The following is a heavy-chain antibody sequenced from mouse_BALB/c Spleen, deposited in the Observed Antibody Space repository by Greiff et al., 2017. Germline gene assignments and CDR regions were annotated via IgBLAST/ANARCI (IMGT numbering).Heavy chain of an antibody. V-gene: IGHV7-3*02. CDR3: ATIHYYGYGAMDY. Sequence: EVKLMESGGGLVQPGGSLRLSCATSGFTFTDYYMSWVRQPPGKALEWLGFIRNKANGYTTEYSASVKGRFTISRDNSQSILYLQMNTLRAEDSATYYCATIHYYGYGAMDYWGQGTSVTVSS. CDR2: IRNKANGYTT. J-gene: IGHJ4*01. D-gene: IGHD1-2*01. CDR1: GFTFTDYY.